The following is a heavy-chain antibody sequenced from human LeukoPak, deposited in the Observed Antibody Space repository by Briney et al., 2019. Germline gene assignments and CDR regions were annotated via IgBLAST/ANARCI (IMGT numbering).Heavy chain of an antibody. CDR3: ARPYCNNGVCFDQ. J-gene: IGHJ5*02. CDR2: IRPDGSEK. D-gene: IGHD2-8*01. Sequence: HPGGSLRLSCAASGFTISSYWMSWVRQAPGKGLEWVAHIRPDGSEKNYVDSVKGRFTFSRDNAKNSLSLQMNSLRPEDTAVNYCARPYCNNGVCFDQWGQGTLVTVSS. V-gene: IGHV3-7*05. CDR1: GFTISSYW.